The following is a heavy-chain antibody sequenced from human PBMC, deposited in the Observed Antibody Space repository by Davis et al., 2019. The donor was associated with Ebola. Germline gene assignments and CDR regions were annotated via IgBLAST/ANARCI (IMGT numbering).Heavy chain of an antibody. J-gene: IGHJ3*02. D-gene: IGHD1-26*01. V-gene: IGHV3-21*01. CDR1: GFTFSSYS. CDR2: ISSSSSYI. Sequence: PGGSLRLSCAASGFTFSSYSMNWVRQAPGKGLEWVSSISSSSSYIYYADSVKGRFTISRDNAKNSLYLQMNSLRAEDTAVYYCARDGSIVGALNDSQAFDIWGQGTMVTVSS. CDR3: ARDGSIVGALNDSQAFDI.